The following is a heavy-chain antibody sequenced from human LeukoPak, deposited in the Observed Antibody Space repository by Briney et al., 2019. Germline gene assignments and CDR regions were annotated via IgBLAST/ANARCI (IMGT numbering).Heavy chain of an antibody. V-gene: IGHV3-21*06. Sequence: PGGSLSLSCAGSGFPFSTYAMNWVGQAPGKGLDWVSSISGGSDYIDYADSVKGRFTISRDNAKNTQYLQMNSLRAEDTAVYYCARDVQNSISPSYMPLWGKGTTVTVSS. CDR3: ARDVQNSISPSYMPL. CDR2: ISGGSDYI. CDR1: GFPFSTYA. D-gene: IGHD2/OR15-2a*01. J-gene: IGHJ6*03.